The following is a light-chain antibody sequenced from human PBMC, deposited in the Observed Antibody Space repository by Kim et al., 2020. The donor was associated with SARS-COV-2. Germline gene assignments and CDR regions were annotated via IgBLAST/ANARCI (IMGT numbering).Light chain of an antibody. CDR2: GSS. CDR3: QQYDNSFWA. J-gene: IGKJ1*01. CDR1: QSVSNSY. V-gene: IGKV3-20*01. Sequence: EIVLTQSPGTLSLSPGERATLSCRASQSVSNSYLAWYQQKPGQAPRLLIYGSSSRATGIPDRFSGSGSGTDFTLTISRLESEDFAVYYCQQYDNSFWAFGQGTKVDIK.